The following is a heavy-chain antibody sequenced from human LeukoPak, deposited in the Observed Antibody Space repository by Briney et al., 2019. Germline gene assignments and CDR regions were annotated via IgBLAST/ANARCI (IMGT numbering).Heavy chain of an antibody. Sequence: ETLSLTCTVSGGSISSYYWMCCGRPAPGRGVLGVSRINSDGSSTSYAASVKGRFTISRDNAKNTLSLQMNSLRAEDTAVYYCARDHSSHSAVLRFLAPKQSYGMDVWGQGTTVTVSS. CDR1: GGSISSYYW. J-gene: IGHJ6*02. CDR2: INSDGSST. D-gene: IGHD3-3*01. CDR3: ARDHSSHSAVLRFLAPKQSYGMDV. V-gene: IGHV3-74*01.